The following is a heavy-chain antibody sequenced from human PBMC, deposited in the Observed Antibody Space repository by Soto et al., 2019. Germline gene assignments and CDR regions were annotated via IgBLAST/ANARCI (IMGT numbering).Heavy chain of an antibody. CDR3: ARDKDRLQLGGNDYYIVDV. V-gene: IGHV1-69*05. D-gene: IGHD1-1*01. CDR1: GGTFRTSA. J-gene: IGHJ6*02. Sequence: QVQLVQSGAEVKKPGSSVKVSCKASGGTFRTSAISWVRQAPGQGLEWVGGIMPVFRRPKYAQNFQGRVTITSDDSTSTAYMELSSLKSDDTSVYYCARDKDRLQLGGNDYYIVDVWGQGTSFTVSS. CDR2: IMPVFRRP.